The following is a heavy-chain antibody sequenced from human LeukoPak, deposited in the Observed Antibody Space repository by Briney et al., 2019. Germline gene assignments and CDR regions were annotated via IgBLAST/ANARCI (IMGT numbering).Heavy chain of an antibody. D-gene: IGHD6-19*01. CDR2: ISGSGGSS. CDR1: GFTFSSYA. CDR3: ATRGYSSGWYFDY. Sequence: GGALRLSCAASGFTFSSYAMSWVRQAPGKGLERVSVISGSGGSSYYADSVKGRFTISRDNSKNTLYLQMNSLRAEDTAVYYCATRGYSSGWYFDYWGQGTLVTVSS. V-gene: IGHV3-23*01. J-gene: IGHJ4*02.